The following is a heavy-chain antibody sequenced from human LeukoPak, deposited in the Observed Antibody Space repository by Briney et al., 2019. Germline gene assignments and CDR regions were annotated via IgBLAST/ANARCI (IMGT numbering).Heavy chain of an antibody. CDR1: GYTFTNYD. J-gene: IGHJ6*03. V-gene: IGHV1-8*01. D-gene: IGHD3-3*01. CDR3: ARAGITIFGVVIRGEYYYYYMDV. CDR2: MNPNSGNT. Sequence: ASVKVSCKASGYTFTNYDINCVRQATGQRLEWIGWMNPNSGNTDYAQKFQGRVTMTRNTSISTAYMELSSLRSEDTAAYYCARAGITIFGVVIRGEYYYYYMDVWRKGTTVTVSS.